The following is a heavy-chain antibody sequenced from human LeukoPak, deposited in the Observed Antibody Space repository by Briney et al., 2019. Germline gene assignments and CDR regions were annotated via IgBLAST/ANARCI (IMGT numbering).Heavy chain of an antibody. CDR3: ARDGDYDSSGYRHFDY. CDR2: IYYSGST. J-gene: IGHJ4*02. D-gene: IGHD3-22*01. Sequence: KPSETLSLTCTVSGGSISSGGYYWSWIRQHPGKGLEWIGYIYYSGSTYYNPSLKSRVTISVDTSKNQFSLKLSSVTAADTAVYYCARDGDYDSSGYRHFDYWGQGTLVTVSS. CDR1: GGSISSGGYY. V-gene: IGHV4-31*03.